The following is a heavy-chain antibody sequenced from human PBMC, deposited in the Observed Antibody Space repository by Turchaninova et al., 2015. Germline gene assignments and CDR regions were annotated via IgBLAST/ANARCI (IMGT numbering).Heavy chain of an antibody. D-gene: IGHD6-19*01. J-gene: IGHJ4*02. CDR1: RYIFTNYA. V-gene: IGHV1-3*04. CDR3: ARDSGRLTVTGVANLFDL. Sequence: QVQLVQSGAEVKKPGASVKVSCKASRYIFTNYAIHWVRQAPGTRLEWMGWINTGNGDTKYSETFQGKVTFTRDTSASTAYMDLGRLRSEDTTVYYCARDSGRLTVTGVANLFDLGGQGTRVTVSS. CDR2: INTGNGDT.